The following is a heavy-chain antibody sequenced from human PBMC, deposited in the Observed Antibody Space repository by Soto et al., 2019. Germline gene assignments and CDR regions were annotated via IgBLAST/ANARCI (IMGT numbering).Heavy chain of an antibody. D-gene: IGHD2-2*01. CDR1: GFAFSNYG. J-gene: IGHJ4*02. CDR3: AREDSIVIPAMSDF. V-gene: IGHV3-21*01. Sequence: PGGSPRLSCTVSGFAFSNYGINWVRQAPGKGLEWVSSISKSDYTYYSDSVKGRFTISRDNAKNSVSLQMNTLRVEDTAVYYCAREDSIVIPAMSDFWGQGTLVTVSS. CDR2: ISKSDYT.